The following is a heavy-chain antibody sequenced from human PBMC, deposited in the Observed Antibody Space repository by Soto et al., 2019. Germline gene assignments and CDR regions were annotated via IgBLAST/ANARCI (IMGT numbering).Heavy chain of an antibody. J-gene: IGHJ6*02. CDR1: GFTVSSNY. V-gene: IGHV3-53*01. D-gene: IGHD1-26*01. CDR3: ARESGSYYGYYYYYGMDV. Sequence: GGSLRLSCAASGFTVSSNYMSWVRQAPGKGLEWVSVIYSGGSTYYADSVKGRFTISRDNSKNTLYLQMNSLRAEDTAVYYCARESGSYYGYYYYYGMDVWGQGTTVTVSS. CDR2: IYSGGST.